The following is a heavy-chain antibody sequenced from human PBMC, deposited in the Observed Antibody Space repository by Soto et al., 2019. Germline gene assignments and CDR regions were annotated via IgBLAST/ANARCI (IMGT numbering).Heavy chain of an antibody. J-gene: IGHJ4*02. D-gene: IGHD5-18*01. CDR1: GYTFTHYY. CDR2: INPNGGGT. Sequence: APVKFSCKTSGYTFTHYYIHWVRQAPGQGLDWMGIINPNGGGTTYAQKFRAGFTMTTDTSTSTAYMELSRLRSDDTAVYYCARVRVGYSYGVDYWGQGTLVTVSA. V-gene: IGHV1-46*01. CDR3: ARVRVGYSYGVDY.